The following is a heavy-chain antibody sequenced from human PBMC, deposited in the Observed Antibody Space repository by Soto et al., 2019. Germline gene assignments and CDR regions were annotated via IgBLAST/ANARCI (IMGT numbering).Heavy chain of an antibody. J-gene: IGHJ6*02. V-gene: IGHV4-30-4*01. CDR1: GGSISSGDYY. CDR3: ARDGNRSYYYYGMDV. Sequence: QVQLQESGPGLVKPSQTLSLTCTVSGGSISSGDYYWSWIRQPPGKGLEWIGYIYYSGSTYYNPSLKSRVTISVDTSKNQSSLKLSSVTAADTAVYYCARDGNRSYYYYGMDVWGQGTTVTVSS. CDR2: IYYSGST.